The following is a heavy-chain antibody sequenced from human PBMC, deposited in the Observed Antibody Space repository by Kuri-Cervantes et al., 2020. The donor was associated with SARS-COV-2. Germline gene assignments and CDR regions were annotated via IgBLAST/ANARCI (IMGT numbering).Heavy chain of an antibody. CDR1: GYTFTGYG. CDR3: ARGGAGASDY. J-gene: IGHJ4*02. Sequence: SVKVSCKASGYTFTGYGISWVRQAPGQGLEWMGGIIPIFGTANYAQKFQGRVTITADESTSTAYMELSSLRSEDTAVYYCARGGAGASDYWGQGTLVTVSS. D-gene: IGHD1-26*01. V-gene: IGHV1-69*13. CDR2: IIPIFGTA.